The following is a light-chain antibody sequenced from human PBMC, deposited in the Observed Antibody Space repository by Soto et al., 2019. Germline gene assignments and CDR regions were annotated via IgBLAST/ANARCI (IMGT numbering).Light chain of an antibody. V-gene: IGKV1-39*01. CDR2: AAS. J-gene: IGKJ5*01. CDR3: QQRYSTPPS. CDR1: QSISSY. Sequence: DIQMTQSPSSLSASVGDRVTITCRASQSISSYLNWYQQKPGKAPNLLIYAASSLQSGVATRFSSSASWTDFLLIVNSPQPECCATSYCQQRYSTPPSFGEATRLEIK.